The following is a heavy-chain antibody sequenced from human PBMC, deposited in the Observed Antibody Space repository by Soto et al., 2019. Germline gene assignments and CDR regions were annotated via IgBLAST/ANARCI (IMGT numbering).Heavy chain of an antibody. J-gene: IGHJ5*02. D-gene: IGHD2-2*01. CDR2: MNPNSGNT. V-gene: IGHV1-8*01. CDR1: GYTFTSYD. Sequence: ASVKVSCKASGYTFTSYDINWVRQATGQGLEWMGWMNPNSGNTGYAQKFQGRVTMTRNTSISTAYMELSSLRSEDTAVYYCAREEDVVVPAANWFDPWGQGTLVTVSS. CDR3: AREEDVVVPAANWFDP.